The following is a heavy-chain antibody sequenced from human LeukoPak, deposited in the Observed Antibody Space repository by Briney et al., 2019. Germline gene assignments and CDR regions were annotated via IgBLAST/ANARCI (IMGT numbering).Heavy chain of an antibody. D-gene: IGHD3-10*01. CDR1: SHSINSYY. CDR2: IYSSGTT. CDR3: ARGGCNTYYKWFDS. J-gene: IGHJ5*01. Sequence: SETLSLTCTVSSHSINSYYWSCIRQPAGKGLEWIGRIYSSGTTNYNPSLKSRVTMSIDTSKNQFSLKLSSVTAADTAVFYCARGGCNTYYKWFDSWGPGTLVTVSS. V-gene: IGHV4-4*07.